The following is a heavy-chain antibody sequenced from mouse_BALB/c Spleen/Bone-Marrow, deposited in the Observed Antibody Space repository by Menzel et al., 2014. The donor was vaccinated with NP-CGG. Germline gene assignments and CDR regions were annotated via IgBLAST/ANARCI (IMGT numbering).Heavy chain of an antibody. CDR3: ARSQGGYWYFNV. CDR2: IYPGDGDT. D-gene: IGHD3-3*01. Sequence: QVQLKQSGAELVRPGSSVKISCKASGYAFSSYWMNWVKQRPGQGLEWIGQIYPGDGDTNYNGKFKGKATLTADKSSSTAYMQLSGLTSEDSAVYFCARSQGGYWYFNVWGAGTTVTVSS. J-gene: IGHJ1*01. CDR1: GYAFSSYW. V-gene: IGHV1-80*01.